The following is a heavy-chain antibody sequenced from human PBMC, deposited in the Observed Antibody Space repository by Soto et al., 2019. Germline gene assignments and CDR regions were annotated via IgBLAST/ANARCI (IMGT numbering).Heavy chain of an antibody. V-gene: IGHV1-2*02. CDR1: GPTFSAYY. Sequence: QLVQSGAEVKKPGASVRVSCKTSGPTFSAYYIHWVRQAPGQGLEWMGWIDPKSGGTTYEQKFLGRVNMTRDTSINTAYMDRNRLTSNDTAVYYCARVSVDVPEWGQGTLITVSS. D-gene: IGHD5-12*01. CDR3: ARVSVDVPE. J-gene: IGHJ4*02. CDR2: IDPKSGGT.